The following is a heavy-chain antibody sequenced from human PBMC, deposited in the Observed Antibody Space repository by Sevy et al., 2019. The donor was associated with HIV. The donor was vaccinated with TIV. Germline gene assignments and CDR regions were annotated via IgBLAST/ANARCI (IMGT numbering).Heavy chain of an antibody. CDR2: INSHGTIT. Sequence: GGSLRLSCAASGFTFSSHWMFWVRQAPGKGLVWVSHINSHGTITNYADSVKGRFAISRDNAKNTVYLQMNSLRAEDTAVYYCARGQLLRCLEWPSYGMDVWGQGTTVTVSS. CDR1: GFTFSSHW. CDR3: ARGQLLRCLEWPSYGMDV. V-gene: IGHV3-74*01. D-gene: IGHD3-3*01. J-gene: IGHJ6*02.